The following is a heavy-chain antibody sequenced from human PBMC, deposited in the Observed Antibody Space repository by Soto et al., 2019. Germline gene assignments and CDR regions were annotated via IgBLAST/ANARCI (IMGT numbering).Heavy chain of an antibody. CDR1: GFTFSNAW. D-gene: IGHD6-13*01. J-gene: IGHJ5*02. Sequence: EVQLVESGGGLVKPGGSLRLSCAASGFTFSNAWMSWVRQAPGKGLEWVCRIKSKTDGGTTDYAAPVKGRFTISRDDSKNTLYLQMNSLKTEDTAVYYCTTDEPAAGPWGQGTLVTVSS. CDR3: TTDEPAAGP. V-gene: IGHV3-15*01. CDR2: IKSKTDGGTT.